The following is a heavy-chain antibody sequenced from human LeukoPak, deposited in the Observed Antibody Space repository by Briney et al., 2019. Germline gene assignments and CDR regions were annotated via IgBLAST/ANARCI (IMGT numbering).Heavy chain of an antibody. J-gene: IGHJ4*02. V-gene: IGHV1-24*01. CDR1: GYTLTELS. Sequence: ASVKVSCKVSGYTLTELSMHWVRQAPGKGLEWMGGFDPEDGETIYAQKFQGRVTMTEDTSTDTAYMELSSLRSEDTAVYYCATGLPSYSSVGYYFDYWGQGTLVTVSS. CDR2: FDPEDGET. D-gene: IGHD6-19*01. CDR3: ATGLPSYSSVGYYFDY.